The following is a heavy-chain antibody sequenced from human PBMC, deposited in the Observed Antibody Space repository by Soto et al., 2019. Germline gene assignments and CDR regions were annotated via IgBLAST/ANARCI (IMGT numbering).Heavy chain of an antibody. CDR1: GDSMSVYH. J-gene: IGHJ4*02. Sequence: QVQLQESCPGLVKPSETLSLTCTVSGDSMSVYHWTWIRQPPGKGLQWIGYFHNSGSTTDDASLKRRVTISIVTSKTQSSLTLTSVTTADTAVYYCARDPVDGYSFFDYGGQGILVSVPS. D-gene: IGHD2-15*01. CDR3: ARDPVDGYSFFDY. CDR2: FHNSGST. V-gene: IGHV4-59*01.